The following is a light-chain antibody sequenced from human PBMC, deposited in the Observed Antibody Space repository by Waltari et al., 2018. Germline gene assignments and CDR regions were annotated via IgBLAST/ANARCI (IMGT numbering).Light chain of an antibody. V-gene: IGKV3-15*01. CDR1: QNVTTY. CDR3: QHYNNWPLT. Sequence: EIVLTQSPATLYVSPGERATLPCRASQNVTTYLAWYQQKPGQPPRLLIHRASIRATDIPGRFSGSGSGTEFTLTISGLQSEDFAVYFCQHYNNWPLTFGGGTKVEIK. J-gene: IGKJ4*01. CDR2: RAS.